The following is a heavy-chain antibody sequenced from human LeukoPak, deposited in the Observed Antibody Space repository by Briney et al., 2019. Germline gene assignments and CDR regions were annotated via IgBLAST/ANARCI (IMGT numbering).Heavy chain of an antibody. CDR2: ISSSGDRI. J-gene: IGHJ3*02. Sequence: GGSLRLSCAASGFTFSTYGMTWVRQAPGRGLEWVSTISSSGDRIHYADSVKGRLTISRDNFKNTLYLQMNSLRAEDTAVYYCAKTEQFTFDIWGQGTMVTVSS. D-gene: IGHD1/OR15-1a*01. V-gene: IGHV3-23*01. CDR3: AKTEQFTFDI. CDR1: GFTFSTYG.